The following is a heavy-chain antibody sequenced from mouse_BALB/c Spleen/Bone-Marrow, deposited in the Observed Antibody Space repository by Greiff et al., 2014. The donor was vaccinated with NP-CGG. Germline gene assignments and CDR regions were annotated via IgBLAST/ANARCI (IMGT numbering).Heavy chain of an antibody. CDR2: ISSGSSTI. V-gene: IGHV5-17*02. CDR3: TRGGNWEDFDY. Sequence: EVQRVESGGGLVQPGGSRKLSCAASGFTFSSFGMHWVRQAPEKGLEWVAYISSGSSTIFYADTVKGRFTISRDNPKNTLLLQMTSLRSEDTAIYYCTRGGNWEDFDYWGQGTTLTVSS. CDR1: GFTFSSFG. J-gene: IGHJ2*01. D-gene: IGHD4-1*01.